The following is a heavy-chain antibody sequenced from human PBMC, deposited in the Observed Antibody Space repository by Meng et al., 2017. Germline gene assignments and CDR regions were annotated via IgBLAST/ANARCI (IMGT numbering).Heavy chain of an antibody. Sequence: GSLRLSCTVSGGSISSYYWSWIRQPPGKGLEWIGYIYYSGSTNYNPSLKGRVTISVDTSKNQFSLKLSSVTAADTAVYYCARYRLAGKHAFDIWGQGTKVTVSS. V-gene: IGHV4-59*12. CDR2: IYYSGST. CDR3: ARYRLAGKHAFDI. D-gene: IGHD7-27*01. J-gene: IGHJ3*02. CDR1: GGSISSYY.